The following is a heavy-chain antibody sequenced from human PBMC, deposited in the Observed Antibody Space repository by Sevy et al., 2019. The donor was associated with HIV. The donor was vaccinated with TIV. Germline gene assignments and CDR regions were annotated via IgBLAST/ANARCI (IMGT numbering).Heavy chain of an antibody. J-gene: IGHJ4*02. CDR1: GFTFSDTW. D-gene: IGHD5-18*01. CDR3: VRDRAYSALDY. CDR2: INEDGSRL. V-gene: IGHV3-7*01. Sequence: GVSLRLSCVASGFTFSDTWMTWVRQAPGKGLERIAFINEDGSRLGYVDSVRGRFTISRENTKNSLYLQMNSLRAEDTAVYFCVRDRAYSALDYWGQGTLVTVSS.